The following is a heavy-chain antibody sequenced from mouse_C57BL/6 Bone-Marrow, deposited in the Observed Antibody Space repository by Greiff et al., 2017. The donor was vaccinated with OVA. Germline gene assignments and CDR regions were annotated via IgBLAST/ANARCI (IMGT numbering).Heavy chain of an antibody. CDR3: ARCGYPLYAMDY. CDR2: IYPNSGST. D-gene: IGHD2-2*01. Sequence: QVQLQQPGAELVKPGASVKLSCKASGYTFTSYWMHWVKQRPGQGLEWIGMIYPNSGSTNYNEKFKSKATLTVDKSSSTAYMQLSSLTSEDSAVYYCARCGYPLYAMDYWGQGTSVTVSS. CDR1: GYTFTSYW. V-gene: IGHV1-64*01. J-gene: IGHJ4*01.